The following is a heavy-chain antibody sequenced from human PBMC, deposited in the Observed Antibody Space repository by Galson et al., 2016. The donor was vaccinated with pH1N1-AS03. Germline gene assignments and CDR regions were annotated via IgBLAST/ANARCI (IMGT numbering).Heavy chain of an antibody. CDR2: VNPRNGKT. V-gene: IGHV1-8*01. CDR1: GYIFSGFD. Sequence: SVKVSCKAFGYIFSGFDINWVREAPGQGLQWVAYVNPRNGKTGSADRFQGRITITRDPSINTAYMEVTRLTSEDTAIYYCARGVGFGDSRPGGYDLDVWGKGTTVTVS. D-gene: IGHD3-10*01. J-gene: IGHJ6*03. CDR3: ARGVGFGDSRPGGYDLDV.